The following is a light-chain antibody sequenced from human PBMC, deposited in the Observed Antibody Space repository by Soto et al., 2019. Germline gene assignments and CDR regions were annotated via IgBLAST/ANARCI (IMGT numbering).Light chain of an antibody. Sequence: QSALTQPASVSGSPGQSITISCTGTSSDVGGYNYVSWFQQHPDKAPKLIIYDVSYRPSGVSNRFSGSKSGNTASLTISGLQDEDEADYYCRSFTTTDSLIFGGGTKLTVL. CDR2: DVS. CDR3: RSFTTTDSLI. J-gene: IGLJ2*01. CDR1: SSDVGGYNY. V-gene: IGLV2-14*01.